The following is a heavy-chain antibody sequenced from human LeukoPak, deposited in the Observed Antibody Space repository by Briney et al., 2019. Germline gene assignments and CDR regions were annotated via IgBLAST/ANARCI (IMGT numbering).Heavy chain of an antibody. CDR1: GFTVSSNY. D-gene: IGHD6-13*01. J-gene: IGHJ4*02. CDR2: IYSGGST. Sequence: PGGSLRLSCAASGFTVSSNYMSWVRQAPGKGLEWVSLIYSGGSTYYADSVKGQFTISRDHSKNTLYLQMDSLRAEDTAVYYCATRELYTSSWSSFDYWGQGTLVTVSS. V-gene: IGHV3-53*01. CDR3: ATRELYTSSWSSFDY.